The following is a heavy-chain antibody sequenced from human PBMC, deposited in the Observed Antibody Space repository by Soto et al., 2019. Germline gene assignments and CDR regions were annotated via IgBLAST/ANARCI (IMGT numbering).Heavy chain of an antibody. V-gene: IGHV3-53*02. CDR2: IYSGGST. CDR3: ARGPYDSSGYYYTPDGYYYYYGMDV. CDR1: GFTVSSNY. J-gene: IGHJ6*02. Sequence: EVQLVETGGGLIQPGGSLRLSCAASGFTVSSNYMSWVRQAPGKGLEWVSVIYSGGSTYYADSVKGRFTISRDNSKNTLYLQMNSLRAEDTAVYYCARGPYDSSGYYYTPDGYYYYYGMDVWGQGTTVTVSS. D-gene: IGHD3-22*01.